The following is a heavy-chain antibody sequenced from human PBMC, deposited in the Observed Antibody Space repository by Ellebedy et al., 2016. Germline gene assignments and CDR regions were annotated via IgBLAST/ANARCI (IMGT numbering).Heavy chain of an antibody. D-gene: IGHD6-19*01. CDR3: ARDWGSGWTKKGLYYFDY. J-gene: IGHJ4*02. V-gene: IGHV1-46*01. CDR1: GYTFTSYY. Sequence: ASVKVSCKASGYTFTSYYMHWVRQAPGQGLEWMGIINPSGGSTSYAQKFQGRVTMTRDTSTSTVYMELSSLRSEDTAVYYCARDWGSGWTKKGLYYFDYWGQGTLVTVSS. CDR2: INPSGGST.